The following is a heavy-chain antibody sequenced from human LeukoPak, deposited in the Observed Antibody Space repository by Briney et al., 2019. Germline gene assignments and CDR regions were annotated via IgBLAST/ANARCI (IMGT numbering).Heavy chain of an antibody. CDR2: ISSSGSTI. D-gene: IGHD6-19*01. CDR1: GFTFSSYW. V-gene: IGHV3-48*04. CDR3: AGEEGQYSSGWYPLCH. J-gene: IGHJ4*02. Sequence: GGSLRLSCAASGFTFSSYWMQWVRQAPGKGLGWVSYISSSGSTIYYADSVKGRFNISRDNAKNSLYLQMNSLRAEDTAVYYCAGEEGQYSSGWYPLCHWGQGTLVTVSS.